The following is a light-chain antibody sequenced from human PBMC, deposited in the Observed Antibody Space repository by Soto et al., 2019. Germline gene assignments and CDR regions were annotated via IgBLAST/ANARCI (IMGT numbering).Light chain of an antibody. J-gene: IGKJ4*01. CDR3: QQYTKWPLT. CDR2: HAS. Sequence: ELVMTQSPATLSVSPGERATLSCRASQSVYSNLAWYQQKPGQAPRLLLYHASTRATGIPARFSGGGSGTEFTLTISSLQSEDFAVYYCQQYTKWPLTFGGGTKVEIK. V-gene: IGKV3-15*01. CDR1: QSVYSN.